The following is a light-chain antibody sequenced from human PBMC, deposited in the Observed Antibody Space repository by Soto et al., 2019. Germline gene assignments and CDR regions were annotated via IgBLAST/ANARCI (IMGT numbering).Light chain of an antibody. CDR3: TSYASGSAYV. V-gene: IGLV2-18*02. CDR2: DVS. Sequence: QSVLTQPPSVSGSPGQSVAISCTGTSSDVGGYNRVSWYQQAPGKAPKLLIYDVSNRPSGGSTRFSGSKSGNTASLTISGLQAEDEADDYCTSYASGSAYVFGPGTTLTVL. J-gene: IGLJ1*01. CDR1: SSDVGGYNR.